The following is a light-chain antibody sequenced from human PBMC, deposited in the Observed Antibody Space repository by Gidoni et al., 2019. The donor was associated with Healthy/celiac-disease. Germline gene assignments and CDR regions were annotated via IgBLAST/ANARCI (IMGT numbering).Light chain of an antibody. CDR1: QSISSW. CDR3: QQYNSYSYT. Sequence: DIQMTQSPSTLSASVGDRVTITCRASQSISSWLAWYQQKPGKAPKGLIYDASSLESGVPSRFSGSGSGTEFTLTISSLQPDDFATYYCQQYNSYSYTFGQXTKLEIK. J-gene: IGKJ2*01. V-gene: IGKV1-5*01. CDR2: DAS.